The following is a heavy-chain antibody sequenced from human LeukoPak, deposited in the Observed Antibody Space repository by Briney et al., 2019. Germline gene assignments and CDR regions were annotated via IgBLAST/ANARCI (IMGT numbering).Heavy chain of an antibody. Sequence: SETLSLTCTVSGGSISSYYWSWIRQPPGRGLEWIGYNYTSGSTNYNPSLKSRVTISVDTSKNQFSLKLSSVTAADTAVYYCARHASQQQLANWFDPWGQGTLVTVSS. CDR1: GGSISSYY. CDR3: ARHASQQQLANWFDP. V-gene: IGHV4-4*09. D-gene: IGHD6-13*01. J-gene: IGHJ5*02. CDR2: NYTSGST.